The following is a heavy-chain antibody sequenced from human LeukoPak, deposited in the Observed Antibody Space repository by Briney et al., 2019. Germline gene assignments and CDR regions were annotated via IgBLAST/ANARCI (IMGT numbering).Heavy chain of an antibody. Sequence: GGSLRLSCAASGFTFSTFAMSWVRQAPGKGLAWVSHISASGVSTYYADSVKGRFTISRDNSKSTLYLQVNSLKVEDTAVYYCAKYYYGMDVWGQGTTVTVSS. J-gene: IGHJ6*02. CDR2: ISASGVST. CDR3: AKYYYGMDV. CDR1: GFTFSTFA. V-gene: IGHV3-23*01.